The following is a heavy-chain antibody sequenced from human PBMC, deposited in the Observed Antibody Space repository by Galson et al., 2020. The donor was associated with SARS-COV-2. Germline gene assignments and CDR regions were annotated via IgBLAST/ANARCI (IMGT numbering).Heavy chain of an antibody. CDR1: GGSFSGYY. CDR2: INHSGST. Sequence: SETLSLTCAVSGGSFSGYYWSWIRQPPGKGLEWIGEINHSGSTNYKPSLRSRVTISEDTSKNQFSLKLSSVTAADTAVYYCARRPPDYRKYIGVWGRGTTVTVSS. D-gene: IGHD4-4*01. J-gene: IGHJ6*03. CDR3: ARRPPDYRKYIGV. V-gene: IGHV4-34*01.